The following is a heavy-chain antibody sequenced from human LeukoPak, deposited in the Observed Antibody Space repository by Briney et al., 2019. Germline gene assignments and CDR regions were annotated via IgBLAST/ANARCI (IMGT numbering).Heavy chain of an antibody. CDR2: IKQDGREK. CDR3: ARVALAYYDFWIFDY. D-gene: IGHD3-3*01. Sequence: GGSLRLSCAASGFTFSSYWMSWVRQAPGKGLEWVANIKQDGREKYYVDPVKGRFTISRENVKNSLYLQMNSLRAEDTAVYYCARVALAYYDFWIFDYWGQGTLVTVSS. J-gene: IGHJ4*02. V-gene: IGHV3-7*01. CDR1: GFTFSSYW.